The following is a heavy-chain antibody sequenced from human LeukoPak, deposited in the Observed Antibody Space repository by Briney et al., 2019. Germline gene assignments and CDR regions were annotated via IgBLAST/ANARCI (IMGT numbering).Heavy chain of an antibody. D-gene: IGHD6-19*01. V-gene: IGHV4-59*01. CDR1: GGSLSSYY. J-gene: IGHJ3*02. CDR3: AGSSGWYVAFDI. CDR2: IYYSGST. Sequence: SETLSLTCTVSGGSLSSYYWSWIRQPPGKGLEWIGYIYYSGSTNYNPSLKSRVTISVDTSKNQFSLKLSSVTAADTAVYYCAGSSGWYVAFDIWGQGTMVTVSP.